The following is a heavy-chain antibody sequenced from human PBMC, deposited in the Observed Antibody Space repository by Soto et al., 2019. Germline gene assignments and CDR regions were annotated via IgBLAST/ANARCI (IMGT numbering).Heavy chain of an antibody. Sequence: PSETLSLTCAVYGGSFSAYYWSWIRQPPGKGLEWIGEINHSGSTNYNPSLKSRVTISVDTSKNQFSLNLSSVTAADTAVYYCARRDYVWGSYRFDYWGQGTLVTVSS. CDR3: ARRDYVWGSYRFDY. CDR2: INHSGST. J-gene: IGHJ4*02. CDR1: GGSFSAYY. D-gene: IGHD3-16*02. V-gene: IGHV4-34*01.